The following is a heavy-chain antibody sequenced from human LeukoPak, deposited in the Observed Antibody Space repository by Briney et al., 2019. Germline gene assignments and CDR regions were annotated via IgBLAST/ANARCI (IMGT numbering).Heavy chain of an antibody. CDR2: VYSSGYT. J-gene: IGHJ4*02. CDR3: ARLTRFVSGVLNPLDS. Sequence: SETLSLTCTVSGGSIGNDCWSWIRQPPGKGLEWIGYVYSSGYTNYNPSLKSRVTISVDTSNNQFSLRLSSVTAADTAVYYCARLTRFVSGVLNPLDSWGQGTLVTVSS. CDR1: GGSIGNDC. V-gene: IGHV4-59*08. D-gene: IGHD3-3*01.